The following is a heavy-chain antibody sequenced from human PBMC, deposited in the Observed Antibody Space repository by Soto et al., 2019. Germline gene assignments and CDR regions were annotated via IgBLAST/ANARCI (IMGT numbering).Heavy chain of an antibody. CDR3: ARLRGSGSYYYYGMAV. Sequence: SETLSLTCAVDGGSFSCYYWTWSRQPPGTGLEWIGEINHSGSTNYNPSLKSRVTISVDTSKNQFSLKLTSVTAADTAVYYCARLRGSGSYYYYGMAVWGQGPTVT. CDR1: GGSFSCYY. J-gene: IGHJ6*02. V-gene: IGHV4-34*01. D-gene: IGHD3-10*01. CDR2: INHSGST.